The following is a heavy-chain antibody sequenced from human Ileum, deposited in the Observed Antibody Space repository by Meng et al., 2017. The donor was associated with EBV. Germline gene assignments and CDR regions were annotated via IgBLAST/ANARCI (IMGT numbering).Heavy chain of an antibody. CDR1: GVTCSRNDYH. D-gene: IGHD3-9*01. V-gene: IGHV4-61*03. J-gene: IGHJ5*02. CDR3: AYYFVGRGGPGS. Sequence: QLQDPDPGLSKPSRTLSLTCSGSGVTCSRNDYHWSWSRQPPGKGLEWIGCMYDSENAKYNPSLNSRVTISIDTTRNHFVLKLTSVTAADTAVYYCAYYFVGRGGPGSWGQGTLVTVSS. CDR2: MYDSENA.